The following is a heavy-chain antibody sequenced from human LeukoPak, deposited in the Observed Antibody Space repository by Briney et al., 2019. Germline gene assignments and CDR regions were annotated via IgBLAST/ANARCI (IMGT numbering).Heavy chain of an antibody. D-gene: IGHD4-17*01. J-gene: IGHJ4*02. CDR1: GNSISNGDY. CDR3: VRDPSEDGDFFFDS. CDR2: INHRGIT. Sequence: PSETLSLTCAVSGNSISNGDYWGWIRQSPGKGLEWIGNINHRGITFYNPSLESRVTISVDTSKNLFFLRVTSVTAADTAVYYCVRDPSEDGDFFFDSWGQGTLVTVSS. V-gene: IGHV4-38-2*02.